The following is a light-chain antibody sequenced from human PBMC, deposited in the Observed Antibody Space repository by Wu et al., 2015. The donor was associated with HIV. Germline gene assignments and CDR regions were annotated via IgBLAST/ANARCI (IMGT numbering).Light chain of an antibody. Sequence: AIRITQSPSSLSASTGDRVTITCRASQGISSYLAWYQQKPGKAPKLLIYAASTLQSGVPSRFSGSGSGTEFTLTVSSLQSDDFATYYCQQLSNYPFTFGPGTKVDIK. CDR3: QQLSNYPFT. CDR1: QGISSY. V-gene: IGKV1-8*01. CDR2: AAS. J-gene: IGKJ3*01.